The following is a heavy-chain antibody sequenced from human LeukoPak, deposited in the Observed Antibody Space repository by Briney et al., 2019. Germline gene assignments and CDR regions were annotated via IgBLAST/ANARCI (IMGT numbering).Heavy chain of an antibody. J-gene: IGHJ6*03. Sequence: SETLSLTCTVSGGSISSYYWSWIRQPPGKGLEWIGYIYYSGSTNYNPSLKSRVTISVDTSKNQFSLKLSSVTAADTAVYYCARTPITMVRGSYCMDVWGKGTTVTVSS. CDR1: GGSISSYY. V-gene: IGHV4-59*01. D-gene: IGHD3-10*01. CDR3: ARTPITMVRGSYCMDV. CDR2: IYYSGST.